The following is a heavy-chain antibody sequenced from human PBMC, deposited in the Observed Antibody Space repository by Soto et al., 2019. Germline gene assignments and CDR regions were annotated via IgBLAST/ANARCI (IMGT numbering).Heavy chain of an antibody. CDR2: ISGTGDAT. CDR1: GFTFNRYA. CDR3: AKAYDDYQLGALGV. Sequence: PGGSLRLSCAPSGFTFNRYAMSWVRQAPGKGLEWVATISGTGDATYYGDSMKGRFTIYRDSSKNTIFLQMDSLKADDTALYYCAKAYDDYQLGALGVWGPGTMVTVSS. V-gene: IGHV3-23*01. D-gene: IGHD3-16*01. J-gene: IGHJ3*01.